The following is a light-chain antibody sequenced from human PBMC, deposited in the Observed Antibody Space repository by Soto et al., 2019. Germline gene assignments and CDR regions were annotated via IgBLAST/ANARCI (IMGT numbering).Light chain of an antibody. CDR3: AAWDDSLNGWV. Sequence: QSVLTQPPSASGTPGQRVTISCSGSSSNIGSNTVNWYQQLPGTAPKLLIYSNNQRPSGVPDRFFGSKSGTSASLAISGLXXXXXADYYCAAWDDSLNGWVFGGGTKLTVL. CDR2: SNN. V-gene: IGLV1-44*01. CDR1: SSNIGSNT. J-gene: IGLJ3*02.